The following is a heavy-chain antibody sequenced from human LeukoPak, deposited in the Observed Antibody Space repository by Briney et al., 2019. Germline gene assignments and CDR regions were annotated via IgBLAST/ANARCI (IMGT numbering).Heavy chain of an antibody. D-gene: IGHD1-26*01. Sequence: GGSLRLSCAASDFSFITYAMSWVRQAPGKGLEWVSTISGGGDATYYADSVKGRFTISRDNSKNTLYLQMNSLRAEDTAVYYCAKDAYSGSYYSYYYYYMDVWGNGTTVTISS. J-gene: IGHJ6*03. CDR1: DFSFITYA. V-gene: IGHV3-23*01. CDR2: ISGGGDAT. CDR3: AKDAYSGSYYSYYYYYMDV.